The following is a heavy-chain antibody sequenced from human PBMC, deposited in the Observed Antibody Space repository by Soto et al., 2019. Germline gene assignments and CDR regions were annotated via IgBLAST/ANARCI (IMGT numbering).Heavy chain of an antibody. CDR3: AKTSGSYYHFDY. V-gene: IGHV3-23*01. CDR1: GFTFNTYA. D-gene: IGHD1-26*01. J-gene: IGHJ4*02. Sequence: GGSLRLSCAASGFTFNTYAMSWVHQAPGKGLEWVSAISGSGGSTYYADSVKGRFTISRDNSKNTLFLQVNSLRAEDTAVYYCAKTSGSYYHFDYWGQGTLVTVSS. CDR2: ISGSGGST.